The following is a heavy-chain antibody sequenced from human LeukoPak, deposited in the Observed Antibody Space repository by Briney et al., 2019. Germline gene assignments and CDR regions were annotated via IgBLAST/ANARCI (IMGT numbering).Heavy chain of an antibody. V-gene: IGHV3-23*01. CDR2: ISGSGGST. J-gene: IGHJ6*03. CDR1: GFTFSSYA. D-gene: IGHD6-19*01. Sequence: GGSLRLSCAASGFTFSSYAMSWVRQAPGKGLEWVSAISGSGGSTYYADSVKGRSTISRDNSKNTLYLQMNSLRAEDTAVYYCAKDIYSSGWYGNYYYYYYMDVWGKGTTVTVSS. CDR3: AKDIYSSGWYGNYYYYYYMDV.